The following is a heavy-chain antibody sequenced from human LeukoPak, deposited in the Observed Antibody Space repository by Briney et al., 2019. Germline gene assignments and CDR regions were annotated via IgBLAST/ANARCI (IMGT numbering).Heavy chain of an antibody. CDR2: IRYDGSIK. V-gene: IGHV3-30*02. D-gene: IGHD6-25*01. CDR1: GFTFSDYG. J-gene: IGHJ3*02. CDR3: AKASTRSFSSGYYGNAFDI. Sequence: GGSLRLSCAASGFTFSDYGMVWVRQAPGKGLEWVAFIRYDGSIKYYTDSVKDRFTVSRDNSRNTLYLQLNSLRAEDMALYYCAKASTRSFSSGYYGNAFDIWGQGTMVTVSS.